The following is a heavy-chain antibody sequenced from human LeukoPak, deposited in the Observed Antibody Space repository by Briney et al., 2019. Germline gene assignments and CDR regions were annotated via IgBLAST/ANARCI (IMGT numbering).Heavy chain of an antibody. CDR2: IIPIFGTA. J-gene: IGHJ6*03. CDR1: GYTFTSYG. Sequence: SVKVSCKASGYTFTSYGISWVRQAAGQGLEWMGRIIPIFGTANYAQKFKGRVTITTDESTSTAYMELSSLRSEDTTVYYCARIAEEEWSAYYYYYMDVWGKGTTVTVSS. CDR3: ARIAEEEWSAYYYYYMDV. V-gene: IGHV1-69*05. D-gene: IGHD3-3*01.